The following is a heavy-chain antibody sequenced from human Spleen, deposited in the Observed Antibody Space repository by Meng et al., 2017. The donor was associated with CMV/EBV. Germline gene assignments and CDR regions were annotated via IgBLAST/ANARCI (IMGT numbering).Heavy chain of an antibody. J-gene: IGHJ5*02. CDR3: ARGISLSGTGDWVDP. V-gene: IGHV3-30-3*01. CDR1: FPFSSYA. CDR2: RSYDGSIK. Sequence: FPFSSYAIHWGRQAPGKVLEWVSARSYDGSIKYYADYVKGRFTISRDDSKNTLYLQMNSLRPEDTAVYHCARGISLSGTGDWVDPWGQGTLVTVSS. D-gene: IGHD3-10*01.